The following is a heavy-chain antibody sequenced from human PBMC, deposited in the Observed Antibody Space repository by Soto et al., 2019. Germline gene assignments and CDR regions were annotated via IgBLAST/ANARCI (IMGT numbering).Heavy chain of an antibody. D-gene: IGHD3-3*02. CDR2: FDPKDGET. J-gene: IGHJ5*02. Sequence: QVQLVQSGAEVKKPGASVKVSCKVSGYTLTELSMHWVRQAPGKGLEWMGGFDPKDGETIYAQKFQGRVTMTADTSTDTAYMELSSLTSEDTAVYYCATAHFQARQGSATGWFDPWGQRTLVTVSS. CDR3: ATAHFQARQGSATGWFDP. V-gene: IGHV1-24*01. CDR1: GYTLTELS.